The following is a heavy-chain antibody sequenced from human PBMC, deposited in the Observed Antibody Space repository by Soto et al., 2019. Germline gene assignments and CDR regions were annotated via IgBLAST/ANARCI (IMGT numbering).Heavy chain of an antibody. CDR2: IKAYSGNT. Sequence: QLQLVQSGPEAKKPGASVKVSCKASGYTFATSTISWLRQAPGQGPEWMGWIKAYSGNTNYAQKLQGRLTMTTDTSTSTAYMELRSLTTEDTAIYYCAIADYGDDDYWGQGTLVTVSS. J-gene: IGHJ4*02. V-gene: IGHV1-18*01. CDR1: GYTFATST. CDR3: AIADYGDDDY. D-gene: IGHD4-17*01.